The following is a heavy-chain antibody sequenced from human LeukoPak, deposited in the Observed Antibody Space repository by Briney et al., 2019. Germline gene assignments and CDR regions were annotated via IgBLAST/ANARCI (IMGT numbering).Heavy chain of an antibody. CDR2: IYYSRST. V-gene: IGHV4-59*01. Sequence: SETLSLTCTVSGASISSYYWSWIRQPLGKGLEWIGYIYYSRSTNYKPSLKSRITISVDTSKNQFSLNLSSVTAADTAVYYCARGYGNFDYWGQGTLVTVSS. J-gene: IGHJ4*02. CDR3: ARGYGNFDY. D-gene: IGHD4-17*01. CDR1: GASISSYY.